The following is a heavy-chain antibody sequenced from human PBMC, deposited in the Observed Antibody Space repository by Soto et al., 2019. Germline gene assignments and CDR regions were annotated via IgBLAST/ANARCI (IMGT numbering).Heavy chain of an antibody. CDR2: INHSGST. Sequence: QVQLQQWGAGLLKPSETLSLTCAVYGGSFSGYYWSWIRQPPGKGLEWIGEINHSGSTNYNPSLKRRVTISVDTSKNQFSLKLSSVTAADTAVYYCARRGYCSGGSCYWRSYYYYGMDVWGQGTTVTVSS. J-gene: IGHJ6*02. CDR1: GGSFSGYY. D-gene: IGHD2-15*01. CDR3: ARRGYCSGGSCYWRSYYYYGMDV. V-gene: IGHV4-34*01.